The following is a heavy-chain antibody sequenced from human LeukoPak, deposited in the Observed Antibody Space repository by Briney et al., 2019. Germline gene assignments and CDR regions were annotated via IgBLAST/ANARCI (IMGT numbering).Heavy chain of an antibody. J-gene: IGHJ3*02. CDR2: IKQDSSDK. CDR3: ARESNSGGDAFDI. V-gene: IGHV3-7*01. D-gene: IGHD1-26*01. CDR1: GFTFSSHY. Sequence: GGSLRLSCAASGFTFSSHYMTWARQAPGKGLEWVANIKQDSSDKFYVDSVRGRFTISRDNARNSLYLHMNSLAAEDTAVYYCARESNSGGDAFDIWGQGTMVTVSS.